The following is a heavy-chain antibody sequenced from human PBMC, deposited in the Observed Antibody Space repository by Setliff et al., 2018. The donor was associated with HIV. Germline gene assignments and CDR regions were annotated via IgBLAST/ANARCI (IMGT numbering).Heavy chain of an antibody. V-gene: IGHV4-4*09. J-gene: IGHJ6*03. CDR1: DDPINSFY. D-gene: IGHD4-17*01. CDR3: ARDRPTVVTTHSRYYYYMDV. Sequence: LSLTCTVSDDPINSFYWSWIRQPPGKGLEWIGYIYTSGSTNYTPSLEGRVTISVDTSKNQFSLKLSSVTAADTAVYYCARDRPTVVTTHSRYYYYMDVWGNGTTVTVSS. CDR2: IYTSGST.